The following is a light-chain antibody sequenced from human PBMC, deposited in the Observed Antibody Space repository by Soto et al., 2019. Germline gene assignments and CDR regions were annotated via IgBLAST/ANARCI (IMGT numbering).Light chain of an antibody. CDR1: TSDIGAYNY. J-gene: IGLJ2*01. CDR3: SSYTSTNTVV. CDR2: DVT. V-gene: IGLV2-14*03. Sequence: QSALAQPASVSGSPGQSITIPCTGTTSDIGAYNYVSWYQQHPDKAPKLMIYDVTYRPSGVSSRFSGSKSGNTASLTISGLQAEDEADYFCSSYTSTNTVVFGGGTKLTV.